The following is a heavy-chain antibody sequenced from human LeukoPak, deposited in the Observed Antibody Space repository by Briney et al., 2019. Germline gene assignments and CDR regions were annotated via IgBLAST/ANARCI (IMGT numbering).Heavy chain of an antibody. D-gene: IGHD4-17*01. V-gene: IGHV1-69*05. CDR3: ARGDFHDDYGDYPFDY. Sequence: SVKVSCKASGGTFSSYAISWVRQAPGRGLEWMGRIIPIFGTANYAQKFQGRVTITTDESTSTAYMELSSLRSEDTAVYYCARGDFHDDYGDYPFDYWGQGTLVTVPS. J-gene: IGHJ4*02. CDR1: GGTFSSYA. CDR2: IIPIFGTA.